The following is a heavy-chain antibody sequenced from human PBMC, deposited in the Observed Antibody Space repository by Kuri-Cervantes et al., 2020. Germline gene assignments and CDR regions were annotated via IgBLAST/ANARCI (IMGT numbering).Heavy chain of an antibody. V-gene: IGHV1-69*06. Sequence: SVKVSCKASVGTFSSYAISWVRQAPGQGLEWMGGIIPIFGTANYAQKFQGRVTITADKSTSTAYMELSSLRSEDTAVYYCARDRPLTVLRYFDDPNYYMDVWGKGTTVTVSS. CDR1: VGTFSSYA. D-gene: IGHD3-9*01. J-gene: IGHJ6*03. CDR2: IIPIFGTA. CDR3: ARDRPLTVLRYFDDPNYYMDV.